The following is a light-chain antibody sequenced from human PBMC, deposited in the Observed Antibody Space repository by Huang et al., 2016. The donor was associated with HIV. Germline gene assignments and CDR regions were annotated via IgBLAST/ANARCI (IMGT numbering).Light chain of an antibody. V-gene: IGKV3-15*01. Sequence: EIVMTQSPALSVSPGERATLSCGASQSVGSKLDWYQQKAGQAPKLLFFGASTRAAGMPARFSGSGSGTEFTLTISSLQSEDLAVYYCQQYNDWPFTFGQGTKVEN. CDR2: GAS. CDR3: QQYNDWPFT. CDR1: QSVGSK. J-gene: IGKJ2*01.